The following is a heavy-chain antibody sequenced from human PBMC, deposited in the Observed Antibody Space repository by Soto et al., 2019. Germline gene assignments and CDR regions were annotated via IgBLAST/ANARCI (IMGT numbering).Heavy chain of an antibody. V-gene: IGHV3-11*06. CDR1: GFTFSDYY. Sequence: AVGSLRLSCAASGFTFSDYYMSWIRQAPGKGLEWVSYISSSSSYTNYADSVIGRFTISRDNAKNSLYLQMNSLRAEDTAVYYCARDYVGSRGVMWRWFDPWGQGTLVTVSS. CDR3: ARDYVGSRGVMWRWFDP. D-gene: IGHD3-10*01. CDR2: ISSSSSYT. J-gene: IGHJ5*02.